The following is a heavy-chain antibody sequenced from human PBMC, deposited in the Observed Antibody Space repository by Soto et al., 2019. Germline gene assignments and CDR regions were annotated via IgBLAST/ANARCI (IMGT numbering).Heavy chain of an antibody. D-gene: IGHD3-22*01. CDR3: ARDSSASGVYFDC. CDR2: THYRSKWYN. Sequence: AMHWVRQAPGQRLEWLGRTHYRSKWYNDYAVSVKSRITINPDTSKNQFSLQLNSVTPEDTAVYYCARDSSASGVYFDCWGQGTLVTVSS. J-gene: IGHJ4*02. CDR1: A. V-gene: IGHV6-1*01.